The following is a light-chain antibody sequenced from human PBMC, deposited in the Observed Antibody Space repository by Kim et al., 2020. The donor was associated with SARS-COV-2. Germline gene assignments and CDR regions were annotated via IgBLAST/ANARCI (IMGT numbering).Light chain of an antibody. CDR1: QSVSTT. CDR3: QQYYNWPPWT. Sequence: PGETAPLSGCASQSVSTTLLWFHQQPRQAPRLLLFGAATRAAGSPPRFSSSGSGTEFSLTISSLQSEEFAVYYCQQYYNWPPWTFGQGTKVDIK. V-gene: IGKV3D-15*01. CDR2: GAA. J-gene: IGKJ1*01.